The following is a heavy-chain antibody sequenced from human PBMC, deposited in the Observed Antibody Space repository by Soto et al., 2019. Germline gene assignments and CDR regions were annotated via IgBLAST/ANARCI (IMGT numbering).Heavy chain of an antibody. Sequence: QVQLQESGPGLVKPSETLSLTCTVSGGSISGYYWSWIRQPPGKGLEWIGYIYYGGTTNYNPSLKSRVTISVDTSKNQFSLKLSSMTAADTAVYYCTRHDVVAVIRHGMSVWGQGTTVTVSS. CDR2: IYYGGTT. CDR1: GGSISGYY. D-gene: IGHD2-15*01. V-gene: IGHV4-59*08. CDR3: TRHDVVAVIRHGMSV. J-gene: IGHJ6*02.